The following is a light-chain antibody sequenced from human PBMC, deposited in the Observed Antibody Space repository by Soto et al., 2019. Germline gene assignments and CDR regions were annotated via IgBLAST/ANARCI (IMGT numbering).Light chain of an antibody. V-gene: IGLV2-8*01. J-gene: IGLJ1*01. CDR2: EVS. CDR3: SSYAGSNNLLYV. Sequence: QSVLTQPPSASGSPGQSVTISCTGTSSDVGGYNYVSWYQQHPGKAPKLMIYEVSKRPSGVPDRFSGSKSGNTASLTVSGLQAEDEADYYCSSYAGSNNLLYVFGTGTQLTVL. CDR1: SSDVGGYNY.